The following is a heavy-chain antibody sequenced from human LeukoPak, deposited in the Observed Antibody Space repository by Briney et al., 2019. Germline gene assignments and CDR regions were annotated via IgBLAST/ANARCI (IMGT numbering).Heavy chain of an antibody. J-gene: IGHJ4*02. Sequence: ASVKVSCKASGYTFTGYYMHWVRQAPGQGLEWMGWINPNSGGTNYAQKLQGRVTMTTDTSTSTAYMELRSLRSDDTAVYYCARASPGPYYYDSSGYHTNLFYWGQGTLVTVSS. CDR3: ARASPGPYYYDSSGYHTNLFY. V-gene: IGHV1-2*02. CDR1: GYTFTGYY. D-gene: IGHD3-22*01. CDR2: INPNSGGT.